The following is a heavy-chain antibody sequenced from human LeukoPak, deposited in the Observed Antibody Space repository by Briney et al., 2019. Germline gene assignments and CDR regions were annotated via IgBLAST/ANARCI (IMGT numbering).Heavy chain of an antibody. J-gene: IGHJ4*02. CDR1: GFTFSSYG. CDR3: AKRRDGYNWYFDY. D-gene: IGHD5-24*01. Sequence: GGSLRLSCAASGFTFSSYGMHWVRQAPGKGLEWVAFIRYDGSNKYYADSVKGRFTISRDNSKNTLYLQMNSLRAEDTAVYYCAKRRDGYNWYFDYWGQGTLVTVSS. V-gene: IGHV3-30*02. CDR2: IRYDGSNK.